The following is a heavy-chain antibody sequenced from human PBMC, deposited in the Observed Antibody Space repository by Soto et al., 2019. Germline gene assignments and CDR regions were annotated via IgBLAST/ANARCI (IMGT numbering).Heavy chain of an antibody. CDR1: GFTFGTYT. Sequence: PGGSLRLSCAASGFTFGTYTMSWVRQTPGKGLEWVSGISGSGGPTYYADSVKGRFTISRDNSKNTLYLQMNSLRAEDTAIYYCAKGGNWLYYFDSWGQGTLVTVS. V-gene: IGHV3-23*01. J-gene: IGHJ4*02. D-gene: IGHD1-1*01. CDR3: AKGGNWLYYFDS. CDR2: ISGSGGPT.